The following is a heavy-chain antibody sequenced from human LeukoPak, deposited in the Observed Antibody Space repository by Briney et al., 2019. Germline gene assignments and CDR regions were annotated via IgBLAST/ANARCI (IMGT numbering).Heavy chain of an antibody. V-gene: IGHV1-46*01. Sequence: ASVKVSCKASGYTLTSYYMHWVRQAPGQGLEWMGIINPSGGSTSYAQKFQGRVTMTRDTSTSTVYMELSSLRSEDTAVYYCARDPTGTASRGRYFDYWGQGTLVTVSS. D-gene: IGHD1-1*01. CDR3: ARDPTGTASRGRYFDY. CDR1: GYTLTSYY. CDR2: INPSGGST. J-gene: IGHJ4*02.